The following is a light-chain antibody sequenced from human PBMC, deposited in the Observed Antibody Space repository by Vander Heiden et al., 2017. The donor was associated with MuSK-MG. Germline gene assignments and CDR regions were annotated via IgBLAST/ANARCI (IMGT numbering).Light chain of an antibody. Sequence: DIQMTQSPSSLSASVGDRVTITCQASQDITNRLNWFQQKPGKAPKLLIYDASNLETGVPSRFSGSGSGRDFTFTISSLQPDDVATYFCRHVDDLPLTFGVGTKVEIK. V-gene: IGKV1-33*01. CDR3: RHVDDLPLT. CDR1: QDITNR. J-gene: IGKJ4*01. CDR2: DAS.